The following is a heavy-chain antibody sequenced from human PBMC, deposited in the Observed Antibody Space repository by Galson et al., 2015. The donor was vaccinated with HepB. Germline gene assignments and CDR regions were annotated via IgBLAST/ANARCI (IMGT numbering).Heavy chain of an antibody. CDR3: ARQVVGATDAFDI. CDR1: GGSISSSSYY. Sequence: LSLTCTVSGGSISSSSYYWGWIRQPPGKGLEWIGSIYYSGSTYYNPSLKSRVTISVDTSKNQFSLKLSSVTAADTAVYYCARQVVGATDAFDIWGQGTMVTVSS. CDR2: IYYSGST. J-gene: IGHJ3*02. V-gene: IGHV4-39*01. D-gene: IGHD1-26*01.